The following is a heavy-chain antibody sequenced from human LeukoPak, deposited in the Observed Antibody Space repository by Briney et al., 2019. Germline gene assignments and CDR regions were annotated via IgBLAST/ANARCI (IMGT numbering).Heavy chain of an antibody. D-gene: IGHD5-18*01. CDR1: GGSFSGYY. J-gene: IGHJ6*03. V-gene: IGHV4-4*07. CDR3: AREVEDTAMVWGYYYYMDV. Sequence: SETLSLTCAVYGGSFSGYYWSWIRQPAGKGLEWIGRIYTSGSTNYNPSLKSRVTISVDTSKNQFSLKLSSVTAADTAVYYCAREVEDTAMVWGYYYYMDVWGKGTTVTVSS. CDR2: IYTSGST.